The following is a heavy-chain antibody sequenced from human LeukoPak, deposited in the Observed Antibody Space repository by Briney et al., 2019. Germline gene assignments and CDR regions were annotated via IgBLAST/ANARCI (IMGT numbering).Heavy chain of an antibody. J-gene: IGHJ4*02. D-gene: IGHD1-20*01. CDR1: GYTSTSYS. CDR2: ISPYNGNT. Sequence: GASVKVSCKASGYTSTSYSFSWVRQAPGQGLEWMGWISPYNGNTNYAQRFKGRVTMTTDTSTSTAYMELTSLRSDDTAVYYCAGVITGAYRADYWGQGTLVTVSS. CDR3: AGVITGAYRADY. V-gene: IGHV1-18*01.